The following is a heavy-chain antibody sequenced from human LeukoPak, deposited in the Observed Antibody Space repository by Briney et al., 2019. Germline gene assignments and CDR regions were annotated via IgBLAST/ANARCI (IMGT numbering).Heavy chain of an antibody. D-gene: IGHD2-21*01. V-gene: IGHV1-8*03. CDR3: ARLRGLNDWYFDY. J-gene: IGHJ4*02. CDR1: GYTFTSYD. Sequence: APVKVSCKASGYTFTSYDINWVRQATGQGLEWMGWMNPNSGNTGYAQKFQGRVTITRNTSISTAYMELSSLRSEDTAVYYCARLRGLNDWYFDYWGQGTLVTVSS. CDR2: MNPNSGNT.